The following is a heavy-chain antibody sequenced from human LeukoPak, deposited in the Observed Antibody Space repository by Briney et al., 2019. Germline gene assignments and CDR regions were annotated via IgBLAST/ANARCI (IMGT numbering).Heavy chain of an antibody. J-gene: IGHJ4*02. D-gene: IGHD3-16*02. CDR1: GGSISRSSYY. Sequence: SEPLSLTCSVSGGSISRSSYYWGWIRQPPGKGLEWIGSIYYSGSTYHNPSLKSRVTISVDTSKDQFSLKLSSVTASDTAVYYCARHGSVITFGGVIVDFDYWGQGTLVTVSS. V-gene: IGHV4-39*01. CDR2: IYYSGST. CDR3: ARHGSVITFGGVIVDFDY.